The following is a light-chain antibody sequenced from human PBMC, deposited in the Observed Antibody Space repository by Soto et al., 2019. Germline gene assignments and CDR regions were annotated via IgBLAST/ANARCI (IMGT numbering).Light chain of an antibody. CDR3: CSYAGSSTLWRG. CDR2: EGS. CDR1: SSDVGSYNL. V-gene: IGLV2-23*01. J-gene: IGLJ2*01. Sequence: QSALTQPASVSGSPGQSITISCTGTSSDVGSYNLVSWYQQHPGKAPKLMIYEGSKRPSGVSNRFSGSKSGNTASLTISGLQAEDEADYYCCSYAGSSTLWRGFGGGTKLTVL.